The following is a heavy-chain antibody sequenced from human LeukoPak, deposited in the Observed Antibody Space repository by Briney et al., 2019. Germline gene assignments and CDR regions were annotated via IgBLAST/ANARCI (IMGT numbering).Heavy chain of an antibody. CDR1: EFSVGSNY. J-gene: IGHJ4*02. CDR2: IYSGGST. Sequence: PGGSLRLSCAASEFSVGSNYMTWVRQAPGKGLEWVSLIYSGGSTYYADSVKGRFTISRDNSKNTLYLQMNSLRAGDTAVYYCAKAMGVTLFDYWGQGTLVTVSS. CDR3: AKAMGVTLFDY. D-gene: IGHD3-10*01. V-gene: IGHV3-66*01.